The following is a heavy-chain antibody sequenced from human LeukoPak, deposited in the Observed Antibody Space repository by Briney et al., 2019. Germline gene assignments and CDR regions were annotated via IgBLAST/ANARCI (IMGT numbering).Heavy chain of an antibody. D-gene: IGHD3-3*01. CDR1: GYTFTSYG. Sequence: ASVKVSFKASGYTFTSYGISWVRQAPGQGLEWMGWISAYNGNTNYAQKLQGRVTMTTDTSTSTAYMELRSLRSDDTAVYYCARALADFWSGYYTEYYFDYWGQGTLVTVSS. CDR2: ISAYNGNT. CDR3: ARALADFWSGYYTEYYFDY. V-gene: IGHV1-18*01. J-gene: IGHJ4*02.